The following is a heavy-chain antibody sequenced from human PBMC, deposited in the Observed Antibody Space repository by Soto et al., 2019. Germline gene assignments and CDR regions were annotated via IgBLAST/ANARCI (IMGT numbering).Heavy chain of an antibody. V-gene: IGHV4-59*08. J-gene: IGHJ2*01. Sequence: SETLSLTCTVSGGSISSYYWSWIRQPPGKGLEWIGYIYYSGSTNYNPSLKSRVTISVDTSKNQFSLKLSSVTAADTAVYYCARQRGIAAAGLWYFDLWGRGTLVTVSS. D-gene: IGHD6-13*01. CDR3: ARQRGIAAAGLWYFDL. CDR1: GGSISSYY. CDR2: IYYSGST.